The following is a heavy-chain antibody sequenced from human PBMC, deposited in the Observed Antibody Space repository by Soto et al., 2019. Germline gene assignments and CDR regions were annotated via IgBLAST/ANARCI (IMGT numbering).Heavy chain of an antibody. CDR1: GYTFPNYG. J-gene: IGHJ6*02. D-gene: IGHD6-13*01. CDR3: ARLKQLVFMDV. Sequence: QVQLVQSGADVRKPGASVKVSCKASGYTFPNYGIIWVRQAPGQGLEWMAWISANNGNTKYAQKFQDRVTMTTDTSTTTAYMELRSLRSDYTAVYYGARLKQLVFMDVWGQGTTVTVSS. V-gene: IGHV1-18*01. CDR2: ISANNGNT.